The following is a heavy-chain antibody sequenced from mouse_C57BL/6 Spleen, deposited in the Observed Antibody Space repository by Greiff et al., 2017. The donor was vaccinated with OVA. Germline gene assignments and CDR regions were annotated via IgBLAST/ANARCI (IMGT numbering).Heavy chain of an antibody. J-gene: IGHJ2*01. CDR3: TTPSAQATTY. V-gene: IGHV14-4*01. CDR2: IDPENGDT. CDR1: GFNIKDDS. Sequence: VQLQQSGAELVRPGASVKLSCTASGFNIKDDSMPWVKQSPEQGLEWIGWIDPENGDTEYASKFQGTVTISADPSSNTAYLQLSILTSENTAVYYCTTPSAQATTYWGKGTTLTVSS. D-gene: IGHD3-2*02.